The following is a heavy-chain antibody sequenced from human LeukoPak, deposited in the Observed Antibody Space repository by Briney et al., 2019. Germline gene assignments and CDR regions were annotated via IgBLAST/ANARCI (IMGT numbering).Heavy chain of an antibody. Sequence: ASAKVSCKASGDRFTKYYIHWVRQAPGQGLEWMRIINPSDGSTTYTQKFQGRVTMTTDTSTSTVNMELSSLRSEDTAVYYCAPSVRSGGSYYFDYWGQGSLVTVSS. D-gene: IGHD2-15*01. J-gene: IGHJ4*02. V-gene: IGHV1-46*01. CDR2: INPSDGST. CDR1: GDRFTKYY. CDR3: APSVRSGGSYYFDY.